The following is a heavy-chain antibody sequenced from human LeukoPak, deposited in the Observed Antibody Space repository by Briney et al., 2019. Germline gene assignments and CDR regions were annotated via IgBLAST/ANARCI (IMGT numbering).Heavy chain of an antibody. CDR2: IYYSGST. J-gene: IGHJ6*03. D-gene: IGHD3-3*01. CDR1: VGSISSGEYY. V-gene: IGHV4-30-4*08. CDR3: ARDLGYYDFWSGYYYYYYMDV. Sequence: SEALSLTCTVAVGSISSGEYYWSWIRQPPGKGLEWIGYIYYSGSTYYNPSLKSRVTISVDTSKNQSSLKLSSVTAADTAVYYCARDLGYYDFWSGYYYYYYMDVWGKGTTVTVSS.